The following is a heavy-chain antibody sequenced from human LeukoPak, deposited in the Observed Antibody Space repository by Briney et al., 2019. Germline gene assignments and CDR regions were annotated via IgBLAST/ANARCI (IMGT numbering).Heavy chain of an antibody. CDR2: IKQDGSEK. V-gene: IGHV3-7*03. Sequence: GGSLRLSCAASGFTFSSYWMSWVRQAPGKGLEWVANIKQDGSEKYYVDSVKGRFTISRDNAKNSLYLQMNSLRAEDTAVYYCATDPYSGSYQAHEDYYYGMDVWGQGTTVTVSS. D-gene: IGHD1-26*01. CDR3: ATDPYSGSYQAHEDYYYGMDV. J-gene: IGHJ6*02. CDR1: GFTFSSYW.